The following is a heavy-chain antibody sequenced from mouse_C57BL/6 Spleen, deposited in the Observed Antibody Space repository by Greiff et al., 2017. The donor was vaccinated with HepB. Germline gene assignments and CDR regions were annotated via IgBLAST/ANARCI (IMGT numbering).Heavy chain of an antibody. CDR2: INPGSGGT. V-gene: IGHV1-54*01. D-gene: IGHD2-3*01. CDR3: ARWLLQGYFDH. CDR1: GYAFTNYL. J-gene: IGHJ2*01. Sequence: QVQLQQSGAELVRPGTSVKVSCKASGYAFTNYLIEWVKQRPGQGLEWIGVINPGSGGTNYNEKFKGKATLTADKSASTAFMQLSSLTSEESAVYFCARWLLQGYFDHWGQGTTLTVSS.